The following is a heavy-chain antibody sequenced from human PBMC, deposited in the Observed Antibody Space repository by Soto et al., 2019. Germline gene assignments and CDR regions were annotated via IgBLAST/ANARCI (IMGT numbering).Heavy chain of an antibody. CDR3: ARAGEDVNDAFDI. J-gene: IGHJ3*02. V-gene: IGHV1-69*04. D-gene: IGHD3-10*01. CDR2: IIPVFGII. Sequence: QVQLVQSGAEVKKPGSSVKVSCKASGGTFSSDAIAWVRQAPGQGLEWMGRIIPVFGIINYAQEFQGRVTLTADTSTITAYMELSSPRSEDTAVYYCARAGEDVNDAFDIWGQGTMVTVSS. CDR1: GGTFSSDA.